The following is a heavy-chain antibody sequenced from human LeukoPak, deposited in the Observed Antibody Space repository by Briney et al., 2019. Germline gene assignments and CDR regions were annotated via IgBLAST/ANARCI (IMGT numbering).Heavy chain of an antibody. CDR3: ARQRSSSWYNWFDP. Sequence: PGGSLRLSCAASGFTFSSYAMHWVRQAPGKGLEWVAVISYDGSNKYYADSVKGRFTISRDNAKNTLYLQMNSLRAEDTAVYYCARQRSSSWYNWFDPWGQGTLVTVSS. J-gene: IGHJ5*02. CDR2: ISYDGSNK. D-gene: IGHD6-13*01. V-gene: IGHV3-30-3*01. CDR1: GFTFSSYA.